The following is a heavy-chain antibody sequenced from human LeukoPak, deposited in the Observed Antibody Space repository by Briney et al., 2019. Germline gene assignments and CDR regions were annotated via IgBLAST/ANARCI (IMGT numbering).Heavy chain of an antibody. J-gene: IGHJ6*03. D-gene: IGHD1-26*01. CDR3: ARARGWEPNYYYYYMDV. Sequence: GGSLRLSCIPSGFTFNSYAMFWVRPAPGKGLEWVSLIWYDGSNKYYADSVKGRFTISRDNSKNTLYLQMNSLRAEDTAVYYCARARGWEPNYYYYYMDVWGQGTTVTVSS. CDR1: GFTFNSYA. CDR2: IWYDGSNK. V-gene: IGHV3-33*07.